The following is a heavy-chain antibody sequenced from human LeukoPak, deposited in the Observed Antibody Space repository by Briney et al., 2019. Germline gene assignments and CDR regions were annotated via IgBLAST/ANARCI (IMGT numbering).Heavy chain of an antibody. V-gene: IGHV1-2*02. J-gene: IGHJ5*02. Sequence: ASVKVSCKASGYTFTGYYMHWVRQAPGQGLEWMGWINPNSGDTNFAQKFQGRVTMTRDTSISTAYMELSRLRSDDTAVYYCARDGERIAASRRGWFDPWGQGTLVTVSS. CDR1: GYTFTGYY. D-gene: IGHD6-6*01. CDR2: INPNSGDT. CDR3: ARDGERIAASRRGWFDP.